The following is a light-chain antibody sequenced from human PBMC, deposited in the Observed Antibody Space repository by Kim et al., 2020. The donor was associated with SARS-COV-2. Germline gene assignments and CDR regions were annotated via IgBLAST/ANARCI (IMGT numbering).Light chain of an antibody. CDR2: GAS. Sequence: EIVLTQSPGTLSLSPGERATLSCRASQSVSRSFLAWYQQKPGQAPRLLISGASSRVTDIPDRFSGSGSGTDFTLTISRLEPEDFAVYYCQQYGSAPLTFGGGTKVDIK. CDR3: QQYGSAPLT. J-gene: IGKJ4*01. CDR1: QSVSRSF. V-gene: IGKV3-20*01.